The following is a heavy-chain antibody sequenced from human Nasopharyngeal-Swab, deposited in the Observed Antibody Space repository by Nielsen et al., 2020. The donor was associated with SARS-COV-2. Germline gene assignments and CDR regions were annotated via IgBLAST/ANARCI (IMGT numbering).Heavy chain of an antibody. Sequence: VFCKASSGSFSSYASSWGRQAPGQGLEWMGGIIPIRGIANYAQKFQGRVTITADKSTSTAYMELSSLRSEDTAVYYCARRGPGYSYGYFDYWGQGTLVTVSS. J-gene: IGHJ4*02. CDR2: IIPIRGIA. CDR3: ARRGPGYSYGYFDY. CDR1: SGSFSSYA. D-gene: IGHD5-18*01. V-gene: IGHV1-69*10.